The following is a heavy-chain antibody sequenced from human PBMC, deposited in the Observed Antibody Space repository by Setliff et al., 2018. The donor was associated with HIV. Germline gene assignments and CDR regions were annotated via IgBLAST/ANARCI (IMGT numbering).Heavy chain of an antibody. CDR3: ATDRGFCTLDY. D-gene: IGHD2-8*01. J-gene: IGHJ4*02. CDR1: GFTFTSFW. V-gene: IGHV3-7*01. CDR2: INEDGTEK. Sequence: GGSLRLSCAASGFTFTSFWMSWVRQAPGKGLEWVANINEDGTEKYYVDSVRGRSTISRDNANNSLYLQMNDLRAEDTAVYYCATDRGFCTLDYWGQGTLVTVSS.